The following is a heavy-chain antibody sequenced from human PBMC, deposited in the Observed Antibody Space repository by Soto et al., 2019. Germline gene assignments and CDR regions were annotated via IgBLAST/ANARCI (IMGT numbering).Heavy chain of an antibody. CDR2: IHTSSEST. CDR3: VKGRAKHCSGRTCGLWMDL. D-gene: IGHD6-19*01. J-gene: IGHJ6*02. Sequence: QSGGSLRLSCSASGFTFKSHAMHWVRQVPGKGLEYVSSIHTSSESTFYADAVKGRFIVSRDNSNNTLDLQMTSLKYEDSGVYYCVKGRAKHCSGRTCGLWMDLWGQGTTVTVSS. V-gene: IGHV3-64D*06. CDR1: GFTFKSHA.